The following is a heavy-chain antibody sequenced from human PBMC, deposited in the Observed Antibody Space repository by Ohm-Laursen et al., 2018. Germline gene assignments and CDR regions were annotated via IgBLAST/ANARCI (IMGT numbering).Heavy chain of an antibody. CDR2: ISYDGSNK. CDR3: AKNWNLDY. D-gene: IGHD1-1*01. CDR1: GFTFSSYG. Sequence: SLRLSCAASGFTFSSYGMHWVRQAPGKGLEWVAVISYDGSNKYYADSVKGRFTISRDNSKNTLYLQMNSLRAEDTAVYYCAKNWNLDYWGQGTLVTVSP. V-gene: IGHV3-30*18. J-gene: IGHJ4*02.